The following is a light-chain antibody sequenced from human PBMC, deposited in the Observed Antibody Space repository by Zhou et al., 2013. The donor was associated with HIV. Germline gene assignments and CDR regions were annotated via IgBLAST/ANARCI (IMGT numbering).Light chain of an antibody. CDR2: DAS. J-gene: IGKJ4*01. Sequence: VVMTQSPATLSLSPGERATLSCRASQSVSRYLAWYQQKPGQAPRLLIFDASNRATGTPARFSGSGSGTDFTLTIASLEPEDFAVYFCQQRSHWPPEFTFGGGTKIGDQT. CDR3: QQRSHWPPEFT. CDR1: QSVSRY. V-gene: IGKV3-11*01.